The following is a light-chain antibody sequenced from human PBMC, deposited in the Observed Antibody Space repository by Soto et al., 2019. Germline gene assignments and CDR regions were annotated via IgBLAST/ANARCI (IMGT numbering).Light chain of an antibody. J-gene: IGKJ2*01. CDR3: QHYSGWPPV. CDR2: QTS. CDR1: QSVSSY. V-gene: IGKV3-15*01. Sequence: EIVMTQSPATLSVSPGERATLSCRASQSVSSYLAWYQQKPGQAPRLLIYQTSARATGIPGRFSGSGSGTDFTLTISNLQSEDFALYYCQHYSGWPPVFGQGTKVDIK.